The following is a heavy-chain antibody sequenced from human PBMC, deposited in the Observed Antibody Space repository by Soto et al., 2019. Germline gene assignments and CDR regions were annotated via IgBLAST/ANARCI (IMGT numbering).Heavy chain of an antibody. CDR2: INSDGSST. CDR3: ARVAVGLGYCSSTSCPFDY. V-gene: IGHV3-74*01. CDR1: GFTFSSYW. D-gene: IGHD2-2*01. Sequence: GGSLRLSCAASGFTFSSYWMHWVRQAPGKGLVWVSRINSDGSSTSYADSVKGRFTISRDNAKNTLYLQMNSLRAEDTAVYYCARVAVGLGYCSSTSCPFDYWGQGTLVTVSS. J-gene: IGHJ4*02.